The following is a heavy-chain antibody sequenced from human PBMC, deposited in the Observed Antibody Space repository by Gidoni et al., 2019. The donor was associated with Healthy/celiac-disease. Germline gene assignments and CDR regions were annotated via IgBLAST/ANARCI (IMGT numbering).Heavy chain of an antibody. D-gene: IGHD3-16*01. CDR2: ISYDGSNK. J-gene: IGHJ6*02. CDR1: GFPISSYG. V-gene: IGHV3-30*18. CDR3: AKGGTGGDYYYYYGMDV. Sequence: QVQLVESGGGVVQPGGSLSLSCAASGFPISSYGMHWVRQAPGKGLEWVAVISYDGSNKYYADSVKGRFTISRDNSKNTLYLQMNSLRAEDTAVYYCAKGGTGGDYYYYYGMDVWGQGTTVTVSS.